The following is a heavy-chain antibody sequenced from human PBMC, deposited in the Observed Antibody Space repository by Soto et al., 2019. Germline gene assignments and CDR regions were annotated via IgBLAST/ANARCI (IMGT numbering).Heavy chain of an antibody. D-gene: IGHD6-19*01. CDR2: IKEDGSEK. CDR1: GFTFSRYW. V-gene: IGHV3-7*01. J-gene: IGHJ4*02. Sequence: GGSLRLSCAASGFTFSRYWMSWVRQAPGKGLEWVANIKEDGSEKYYVDSVKGRFTISRDNAKNSLHLQMNSLRVEDTAIYYCARAPRHIPVSGSAYWGQGT. CDR3: ARAPRHIPVSGSAY.